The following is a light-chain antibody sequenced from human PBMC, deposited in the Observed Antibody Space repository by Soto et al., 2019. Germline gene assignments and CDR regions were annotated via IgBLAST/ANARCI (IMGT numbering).Light chain of an antibody. V-gene: IGKV1-39*01. CDR3: QQSYSVPFT. CDR2: AAS. J-gene: IGKJ2*01. Sequence: DIQMTQSPSTLSASVGDRVTISCRASQSIRSSLNWYQQKPGSAPKLLIYAASSLQGGATSRFSGSGSGADFTLTISSLQPDDFATYYCQQSYSVPFTFGQGTNLEI. CDR1: QSIRSS.